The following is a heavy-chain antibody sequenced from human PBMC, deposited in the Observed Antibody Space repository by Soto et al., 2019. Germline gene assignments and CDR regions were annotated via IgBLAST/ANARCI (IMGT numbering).Heavy chain of an antibody. Sequence: GGSLRLSCAASGFTFSTYTINWVRQAPGKGLEWVSSISSTSAYIYYADSVKGRFTISRDNAKNSLYLQMNSLRAEDTAVYYCARVRSMLSVDYWGQGALVTVSA. D-gene: IGHD2-8*01. CDR3: ARVRSMLSVDY. J-gene: IGHJ4*02. CDR2: ISSTSAYI. CDR1: GFTFSTYT. V-gene: IGHV3-21*01.